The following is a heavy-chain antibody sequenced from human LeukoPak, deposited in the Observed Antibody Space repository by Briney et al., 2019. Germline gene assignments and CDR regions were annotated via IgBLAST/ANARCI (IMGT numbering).Heavy chain of an antibody. V-gene: IGHV3-74*01. Sequence: GGSLRLSCAASGFTFRSHWMHWVRHAPGKGLVWVSRINSDGSTTSYADSVKGRFTISRDNAKNSLYLQMNSLRAEDTALYYCAREVYYDSSGYSPFDYWGQGTLVTVSS. CDR3: AREVYYDSSGYSPFDY. CDR1: GFTFRSHW. D-gene: IGHD3-22*01. CDR2: INSDGSTT. J-gene: IGHJ4*02.